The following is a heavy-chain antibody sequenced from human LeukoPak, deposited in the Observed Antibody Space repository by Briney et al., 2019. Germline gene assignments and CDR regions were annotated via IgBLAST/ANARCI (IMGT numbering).Heavy chain of an antibody. CDR3: ARGLDTAMAYNWFDP. V-gene: IGHV4-59*01. CDR2: IYYSGST. J-gene: IGHJ5*02. Sequence: SETLSLTXTVSGGSISSYYWSWIRQPPGKGLEWIGYIYYSGSTNYNPSLKSRVTISVDTSKNQFSLKLSSVTAADTAVYYCARGLDTAMAYNWFDPWGQGTLVTVSS. D-gene: IGHD5-18*01. CDR1: GGSISSYY.